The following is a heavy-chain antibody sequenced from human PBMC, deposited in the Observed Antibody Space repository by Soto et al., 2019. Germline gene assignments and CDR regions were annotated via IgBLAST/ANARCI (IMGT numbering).Heavy chain of an antibody. CDR1: GGTFSSYA. V-gene: IGHV1-69*13. CDR3: ARGPLGGIAAAGINY. D-gene: IGHD6-13*01. Sequence: ASVKVSCKASGGTFSSYAISWVRQAPGQGLEWMGGIIPIFGTANYAQKFQGRVTITADESKSTAYMELSSLRSEDTAVYYCARGPLGGIAAAGINYWGQGTLVTVSS. J-gene: IGHJ4*02. CDR2: IIPIFGTA.